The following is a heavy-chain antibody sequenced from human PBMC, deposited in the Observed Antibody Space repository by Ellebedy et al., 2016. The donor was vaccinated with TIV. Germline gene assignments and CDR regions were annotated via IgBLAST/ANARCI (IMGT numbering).Heavy chain of an antibody. V-gene: IGHV3-30*04. CDR2: LSHDESKK. CDR3: ARDPGWERVDY. D-gene: IGHD1-26*01. CDR1: GFTFSSHS. J-gene: IGHJ4*02. Sequence: PGGSLRLSCAASGFTFSSHSMHWVRQAPGKGLEWVAVLSHDESKKYYADSVKGRFTISRDNSQSTLYLQMNSLRAEDTAVYYCARDPGWERVDYWGQGTLVTASS.